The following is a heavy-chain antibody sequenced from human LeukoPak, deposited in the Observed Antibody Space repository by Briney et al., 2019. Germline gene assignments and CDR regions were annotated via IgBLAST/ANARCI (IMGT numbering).Heavy chain of an antibody. V-gene: IGHV1-46*01. J-gene: IGHJ4*02. D-gene: IGHD3-22*01. CDR2: INPSGGST. CDR1: GYTFTSYY. Sequence: ASVKVSCKASGYTFTSYYMHWVRQAPGQGLEWMGIINPSGGSTGYAQKFQGRVTMTRDTSTSTVYMELSSLRSEDTAVYYCTKSLGGYYAFDYWGQGTLVTVSS. CDR3: TKSLGGYYAFDY.